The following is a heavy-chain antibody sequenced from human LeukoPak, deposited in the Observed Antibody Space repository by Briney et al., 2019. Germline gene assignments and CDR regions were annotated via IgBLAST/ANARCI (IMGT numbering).Heavy chain of an antibody. Sequence: SETLSLTCTVSGGSMSSYYWSWIRQPPGKGLEWIGYIYYSGSTKYNPSLKCRVTISVDTSKNQFSLKLSSVTAADTAVYYCARGARAGYNLEPFDYWGQGTLVTVSS. V-gene: IGHV4-59*08. CDR2: IYYSGST. CDR1: GGSMSSYY. CDR3: ARGARAGYNLEPFDY. D-gene: IGHD5-24*01. J-gene: IGHJ4*02.